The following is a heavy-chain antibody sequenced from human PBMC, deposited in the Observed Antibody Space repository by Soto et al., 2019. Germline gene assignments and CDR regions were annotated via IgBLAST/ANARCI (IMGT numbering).Heavy chain of an antibody. D-gene: IGHD3-3*01. CDR2: INHSGST. Sequence: QVQLQQWGAGLLKPSETLSLTCAVYGGSFSGYYWSWIRQPPGKGLEWIGEINHSGSTNYNPSLKSRVTISVDTSKTQFSLSLSSVTAADTAVYYCARGLTITISVVFLTPRSPWFDPWGQGTLVTVSS. CDR3: ARGLTITISVVFLTPRSPWFDP. CDR1: GGSFSGYY. J-gene: IGHJ5*02. V-gene: IGHV4-34*01.